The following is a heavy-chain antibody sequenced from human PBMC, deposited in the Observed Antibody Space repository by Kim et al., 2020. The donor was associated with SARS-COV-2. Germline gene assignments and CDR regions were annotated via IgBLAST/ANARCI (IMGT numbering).Heavy chain of an antibody. D-gene: IGHD6-13*01. CDR2: ISWNSGSI. CDR3: AKDIQSSSWLGTYYYYYYGMDV. CDR1: GFTFDDYA. Sequence: GGSLRLSCAASGFTFDDYAMHWVRQAPGKGLEWVSGISWNSGSIGYADSVKGRFTISRDNAKNSLYLQMNSLRAEDTALYYCAKDIQSSSWLGTYYYYYYGMDVWGQGTTVTISS. V-gene: IGHV3-9*01. J-gene: IGHJ6*02.